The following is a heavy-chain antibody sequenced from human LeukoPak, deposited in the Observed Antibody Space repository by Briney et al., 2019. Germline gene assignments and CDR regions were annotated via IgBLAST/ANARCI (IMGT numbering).Heavy chain of an antibody. Sequence: SETLSLTCTVSGGSISSYYWSWIRQPPGKGLEWIGYIYYSGSTNYNPSLKSRVTISVDTSKNQFSLKLSSVTAADTAVYYCARSGVWWADYFDYWGQGTLVTVSS. CDR2: IYYSGST. CDR1: GGSISSYY. D-gene: IGHD2-8*02. J-gene: IGHJ4*02. V-gene: IGHV4-59*08. CDR3: ARSGVWWADYFDY.